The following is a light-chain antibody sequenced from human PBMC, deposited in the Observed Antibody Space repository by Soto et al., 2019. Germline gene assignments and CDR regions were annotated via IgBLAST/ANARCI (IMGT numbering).Light chain of an antibody. Sequence: DIPLTQSPSTLSASLRAGVNIXCRPSQSISSWLAWYQQKPGKAPKLLIYKASSLESGVPSRFSGSGSGTEFTLTISSLQPDDFATYYCQHYNSYSEALGQGTKV. CDR1: QSISSW. V-gene: IGKV1-5*03. CDR2: KAS. J-gene: IGKJ1*01. CDR3: QHYNSYSEA.